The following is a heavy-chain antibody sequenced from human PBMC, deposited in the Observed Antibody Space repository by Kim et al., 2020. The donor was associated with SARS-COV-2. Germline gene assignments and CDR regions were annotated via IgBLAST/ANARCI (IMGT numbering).Heavy chain of an antibody. J-gene: IGHJ4*02. Sequence: SETLSLTCTVSGGSISSGDYYWSWIRQPPGKGLEWIGYIYYSGSTYYNPSLKSRVTISVDTSKNQSSLKLSSVTAADTAVYYCARDRWFGESALDHWGQGTLVTVSS. CDR3: ARDRWFGESALDH. CDR2: IYYSGST. D-gene: IGHD3-10*01. V-gene: IGHV4-30-4*01. CDR1: GGSISSGDYY.